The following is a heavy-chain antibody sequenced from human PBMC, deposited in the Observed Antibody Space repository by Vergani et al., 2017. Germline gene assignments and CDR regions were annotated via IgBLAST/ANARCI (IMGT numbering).Heavy chain of an antibody. CDR1: GGTFSSYA. Sequence: QVQLVQSGAEVKKPGSSVKVSCKASGGTFSSYAISWVRQAPGQGLEWMGGIIPIFGTANYAQKFKGRVTITADESTSTAYRELSSLRSEDTAVYYCARDWVGYYYYYMDVWGKGTTVTVSS. CDR3: ARDWVGYYYYYMDV. D-gene: IGHD2-15*01. J-gene: IGHJ6*03. CDR2: IIPIFGTA. V-gene: IGHV1-69*12.